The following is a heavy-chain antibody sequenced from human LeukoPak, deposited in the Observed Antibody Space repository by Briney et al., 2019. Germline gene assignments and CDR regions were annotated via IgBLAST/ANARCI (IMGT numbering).Heavy chain of an antibody. J-gene: IGHJ4*02. CDR1: GFTFSSYS. CDR3: ARDGDYYDSRVPFDY. Sequence: PGGSLRLSCAASGFTFSSYSMNWVRQAPGKGLEWVSSISSSSSYIYYADSVKGRFTISRDNAENSLYLQMNSLRAEDTAVYYCARDGDYYDSRVPFDYWGQGTLVTVSS. V-gene: IGHV3-21*01. CDR2: ISSSSSYI. D-gene: IGHD3-22*01.